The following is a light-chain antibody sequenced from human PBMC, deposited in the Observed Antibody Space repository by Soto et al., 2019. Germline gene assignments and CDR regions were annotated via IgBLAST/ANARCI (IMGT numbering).Light chain of an antibody. CDR1: QSISNW. CDR3: QQYYTYPWT. J-gene: IGKJ1*01. V-gene: IGKV1-5*01. Sequence: DIHMTQSPSTLSASVGDRVTITCRASQSISNWLAWYQQKPGKAPKLLIYDASSLESGVPSRFGGSGSGTEFTLSISSLQPDDFATYYCQQYYTYPWTFGQGTKVEIK. CDR2: DAS.